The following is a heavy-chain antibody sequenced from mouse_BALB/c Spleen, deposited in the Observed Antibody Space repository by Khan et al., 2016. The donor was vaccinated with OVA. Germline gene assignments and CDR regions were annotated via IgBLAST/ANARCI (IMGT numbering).Heavy chain of an antibody. CDR2: ISSVAYSI. J-gene: IGHJ3*01. V-gene: IGHV5-15*02. CDR1: GFTFIDYG. CDR3: ASGGFAY. Sequence: EVELVESGGGLVQPGGSRKLSCAASGFTFIDYGMAWVRQTPGKGPEWIAFISSVAYSIYYADTVTGRFTISRENAKNTLYLEMSSLRSDDTAMYSCASGGFAYWGQGTLVTVSA.